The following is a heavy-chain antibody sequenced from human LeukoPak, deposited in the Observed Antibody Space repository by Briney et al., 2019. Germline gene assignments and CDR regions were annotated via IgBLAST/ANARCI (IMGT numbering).Heavy chain of an antibody. J-gene: IGHJ4*02. CDR1: GGTFSSYA. D-gene: IGHD1-26*01. CDR3: ARGKIVGATSADD. CDR2: IIPMFGTA. V-gene: IGHV1-69*13. Sequence: SVKVSCKASGGTFSSYAISWVRQAPGQGLEWMGGIIPMFGTANYAQKFQGRVTITADESTSTAYMELSSLRSEDTAVYYCARGKIVGATSADDWGQGTLVTVSS.